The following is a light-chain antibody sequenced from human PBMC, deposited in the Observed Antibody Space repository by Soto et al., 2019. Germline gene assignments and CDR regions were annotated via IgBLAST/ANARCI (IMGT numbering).Light chain of an antibody. Sequence: IQLPQSHYSLSASVGSSVTINCRASQTISSWLAWYKQKPGKAPKLLIYAASSLQSGVPSRFNVIGSGTDFTLTISSLQPEEFATDDCQQSYSTLTGGGGTKVDIK. CDR2: AAS. J-gene: IGKJ4*01. CDR1: QTISSW. V-gene: IGKV1-39*01. CDR3: QQSYSTLT.